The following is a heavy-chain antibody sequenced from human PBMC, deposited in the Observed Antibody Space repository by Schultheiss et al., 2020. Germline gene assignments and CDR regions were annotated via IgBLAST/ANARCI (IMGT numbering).Heavy chain of an antibody. CDR2: IYTSGST. CDR1: GGSISSYY. Sequence: SETLSLTCTVSGGSISSYYWSWIRQPAGKGLEWIGRIYTSGSTNYNPSLKSRVTMSVDTSKNQFSLKLSSVTAADTAVYYCARLIVAATNESFDYWGQGTLVTVSS. J-gene: IGHJ4*02. D-gene: IGHD2-15*01. CDR3: ARLIVAATNESFDY. V-gene: IGHV4-4*07.